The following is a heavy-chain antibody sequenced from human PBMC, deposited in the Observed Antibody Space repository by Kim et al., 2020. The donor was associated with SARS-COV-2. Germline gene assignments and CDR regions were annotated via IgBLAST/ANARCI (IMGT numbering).Heavy chain of an antibody. J-gene: IGHJ4*02. V-gene: IGHV5-51*01. Sequence: GESLKISCKGSGSSFTSYWIGWVRQMPGKGLEWMGIIYPGDSDTRYSPSFQGQVTISADKSISTAYLQWSSLKASDTAMYYCAIPAGYCSGGSCYSGFDYWGQGTLVTVSS. CDR1: GSSFTSYW. CDR2: IYPGDSDT. D-gene: IGHD2-15*01. CDR3: AIPAGYCSGGSCYSGFDY.